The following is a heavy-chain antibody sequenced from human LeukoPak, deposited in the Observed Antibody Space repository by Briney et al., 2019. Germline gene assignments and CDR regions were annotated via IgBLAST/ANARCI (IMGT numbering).Heavy chain of an antibody. CDR2: LNPSGGSS. V-gene: IGHV1-46*01. D-gene: IGHD3-22*01. Sequence: ASVKVSCKASGYTVTSYYMHWVRQAPGQGLEWMGILNPSGGSSSYAQKFQGRATLTRATSTSTGYMELSSLRSEDTAVYYCARGRYYYDSSGYFSRRAADAFDIWGQGTMVTVSS. CDR3: ARGRYYYDSSGYFSRRAADAFDI. CDR1: GYTVTSYY. J-gene: IGHJ3*02.